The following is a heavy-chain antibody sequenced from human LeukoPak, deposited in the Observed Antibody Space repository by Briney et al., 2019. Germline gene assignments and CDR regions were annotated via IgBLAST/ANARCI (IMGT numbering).Heavy chain of an antibody. CDR1: GDSVSSNSAA. V-gene: IGHV6-1*01. CDR3: ARANYYDSSGYSRGAFDI. Sequence: SQTLSLTCAISGDSVSSNSAAWNWIRQSPSRGLEWLGRTYYRSKWYNDYAVSVKSRITINPDTSKNQFSLKLSSVTAADTAVYYCARANYYDSSGYSRGAFDIWGQGTMVTVSS. CDR2: TYYRSKWYN. J-gene: IGHJ3*02. D-gene: IGHD3-22*01.